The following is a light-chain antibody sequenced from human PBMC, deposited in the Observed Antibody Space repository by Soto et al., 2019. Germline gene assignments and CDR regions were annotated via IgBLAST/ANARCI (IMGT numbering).Light chain of an antibody. Sequence: EIVLTQSPGTLSLSPEDTATLSCRASQDVRSSQLAWYQQKPGQAPSLLIYAASARATGIPDRFSGSGSGTDCTLTISRLQPEDFAVYFCQQYDTSWTFGQGTKV. V-gene: IGKV3-20*01. J-gene: IGKJ1*01. CDR2: AAS. CDR3: QQYDTSWT. CDR1: QDVRSSQ.